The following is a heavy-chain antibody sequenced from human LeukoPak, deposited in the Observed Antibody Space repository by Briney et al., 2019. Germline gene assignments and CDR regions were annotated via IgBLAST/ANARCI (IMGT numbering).Heavy chain of an antibody. CDR3: AKPWWDSSGYLYYFDY. CDR2: ISGSGDSA. D-gene: IGHD3-22*01. CDR1: GFTFSRYA. V-gene: IGHV3-23*01. J-gene: IGHJ4*02. Sequence: TGGSLRLSCAASGFTFSRYAMSWVRQAPGKGLEWVSGISGSGDSAYYADSVKGQFTISRDNSKNTLYLQMNSLRAEDTAVYYCAKPWWDSSGYLYYFDYWGQGTLVTVSS.